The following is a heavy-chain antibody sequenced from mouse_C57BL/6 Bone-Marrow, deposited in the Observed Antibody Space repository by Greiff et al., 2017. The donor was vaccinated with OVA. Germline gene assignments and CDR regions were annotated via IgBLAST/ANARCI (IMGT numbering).Heavy chain of an antibody. Sequence: VQLQQSGGGLVQPKGSLKLSCAASGFTFNTYAMHWVRQAPGKGLEWVALIRSKSSNYATYYADSVKDRFTISRDDSQSMLYLQMNNLKTEDTAMYYCVREDSNYAMDYWGQGTSVTVSS. CDR1: GFTFNTYA. D-gene: IGHD2-5*01. J-gene: IGHJ4*01. V-gene: IGHV10-3*01. CDR3: VREDSNYAMDY. CDR2: IRSKSSNYAT.